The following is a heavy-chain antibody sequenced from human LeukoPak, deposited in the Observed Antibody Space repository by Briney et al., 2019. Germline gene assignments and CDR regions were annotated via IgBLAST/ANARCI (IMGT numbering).Heavy chain of an antibody. V-gene: IGHV3-74*01. CDR3: ARAQAGYSSGWYSYYFDY. J-gene: IGHJ4*02. CDR1: GFTFSNYW. D-gene: IGHD6-19*01. CDR2: IHSDGSST. Sequence: GGSLRLSCAASGFTFSNYWMHWVRQAPGKGLVWVSRIHSDGSSTTSADSVKGRFTISRDNAENTLYLQMNSLRAEDTAVYYCARAQAGYSSGWYSYYFDYWGQGTLVTVSS.